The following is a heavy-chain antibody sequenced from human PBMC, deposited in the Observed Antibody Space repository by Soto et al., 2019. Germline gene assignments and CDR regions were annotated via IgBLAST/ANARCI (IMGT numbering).Heavy chain of an antibody. CDR1: GFTFSSYV. CDR3: AALKYSFDSNVDY. D-gene: IGHD3-22*01. J-gene: IGHJ4*02. CDR2: ISDSGGNT. Sequence: EVQLLESGGGLVQPGGSLRLSCAASGFTFSSYVMSWVRQAPGKGLEWVSGISDSGGNTYYADSVKGRFTVSRDNSKNTVHLKMNSLRAEDTAVYFCAALKYSFDSNVDYWGQGTLVTVSS. V-gene: IGHV3-23*01.